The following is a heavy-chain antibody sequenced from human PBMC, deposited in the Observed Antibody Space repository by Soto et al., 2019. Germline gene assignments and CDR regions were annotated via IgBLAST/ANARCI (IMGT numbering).Heavy chain of an antibody. D-gene: IGHD6-19*01. J-gene: IGHJ2*01. Sequence: QIQLQQSGPGLVKPSQTLSLICAISGDTVSSGTATWSWIRQSPSRGLEWLGRTYYRSKWYTDYAVCVKFRIAIIPDTSTNPLSLQLNSVTSEATAVYFCARDSSGFHWYFAIWGRGTLATVSS. CDR3: ARDSSGFHWYFAI. CDR1: GDTVSSGTAT. CDR2: TYYRSKWYT. V-gene: IGHV6-1*01.